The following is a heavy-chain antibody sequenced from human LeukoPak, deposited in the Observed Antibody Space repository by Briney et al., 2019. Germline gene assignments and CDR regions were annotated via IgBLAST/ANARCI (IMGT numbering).Heavy chain of an antibody. V-gene: IGHV3-66*01. CDR2: IYSGGRT. J-gene: IGHJ4*02. CDR1: GFTFSSYA. D-gene: IGHD3-22*01. CDR3: ARESSSGYYLSY. Sequence: GGSLRLSCAASGFTFSSYAMSWVRQAPGKGLEWVSVIYSGGRTYYADSVKGRFTISRDNSKNMLFLQMNSLRAEDTAIYYCARESSSGYYLSYWGQGTLVTVSS.